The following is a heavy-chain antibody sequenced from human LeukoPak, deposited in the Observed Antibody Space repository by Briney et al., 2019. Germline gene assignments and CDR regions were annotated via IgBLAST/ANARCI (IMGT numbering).Heavy chain of an antibody. V-gene: IGHV4-39*07. Sequence: PSETLSLTCTVSGGSISNNNYYWGWIRQPPGKGLEWIGYIYYSGSTYYNPSLKSRVTISVDTSKNQFSLKLSSVTAAGTAVYYCARSDIVATIYFDYWGQGTLVTVSS. CDR2: IYYSGST. D-gene: IGHD5-12*01. J-gene: IGHJ4*02. CDR3: ARSDIVATIYFDY. CDR1: GGSISNNNYY.